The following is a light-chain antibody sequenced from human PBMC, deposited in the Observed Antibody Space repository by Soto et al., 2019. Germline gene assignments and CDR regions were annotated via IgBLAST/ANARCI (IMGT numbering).Light chain of an antibody. V-gene: IGLV4-69*01. J-gene: IGLJ3*02. CDR1: SGHSSYA. CDR3: QPWATGIHWV. CDR2: LNSDGSH. Sequence: QLVLTQSPSASASLGASVKLTCTLSSGHSSYAIAWHQQQPEKGPRYLMKLNSDGSHSKGDGIPDRFSGSSSGAERYLTISSLQSEDEADYYCQPWATGIHWVFGGGTKLTVL.